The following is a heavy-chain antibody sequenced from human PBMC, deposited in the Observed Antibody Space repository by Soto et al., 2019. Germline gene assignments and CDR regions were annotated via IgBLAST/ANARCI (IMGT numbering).Heavy chain of an antibody. Sequence: PGGSLRLSCAASGFTFSSYAMSWVRQAPGKGLEWVSAISSSSSYIYYADSVKGRFTISRDNAKNSLYLQMNSLRAEDTAVYYCASLSPARQSLDYWGQGTLVTVSS. CDR2: ISSSSSYI. J-gene: IGHJ4*02. CDR3: ASLSPARQSLDY. D-gene: IGHD6-6*01. V-gene: IGHV3-21*01. CDR1: GFTFSSYA.